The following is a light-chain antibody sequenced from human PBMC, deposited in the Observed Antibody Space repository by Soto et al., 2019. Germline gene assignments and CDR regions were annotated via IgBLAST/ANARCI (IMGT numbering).Light chain of an antibody. CDR1: RSDIGSYNY. CDR3: ISYTGSSTSYV. V-gene: IGLV2-14*01. J-gene: IGLJ1*01. Sequence: QSALTQPASVSGCPGQSITISCSGTRSDIGSYNYVAWYQQFPGKTPKILIYGVSNRPSGVSSRFSGSKSGNTASLTISGLQAEDEADYYCISYTGSSTSYVFGSGTKVNVL. CDR2: GVS.